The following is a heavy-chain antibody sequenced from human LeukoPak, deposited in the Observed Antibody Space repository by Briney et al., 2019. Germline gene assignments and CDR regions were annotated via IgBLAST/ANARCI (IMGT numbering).Heavy chain of an antibody. CDR3: ARGEYGSGWYIDN. D-gene: IGHD6-19*01. J-gene: IGHJ4*02. CDR2: IYHTGDT. CDR1: GGSFSGFY. Sequence: SETLSLTCAVYGGSFSGFYWSWIRQPPGKGLEWMAEIYHTGDTNYNPSLKSRVTISMDKSKNQFSLRLSSVTAADTAVYFCARGEYGSGWYIDNWGQGTLVTVSS. V-gene: IGHV4-34*01.